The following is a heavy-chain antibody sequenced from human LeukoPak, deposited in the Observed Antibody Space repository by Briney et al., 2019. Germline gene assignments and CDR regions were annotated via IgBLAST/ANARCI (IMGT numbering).Heavy chain of an antibody. J-gene: IGHJ4*02. D-gene: IGHD6-19*01. Sequence: PSETLSLTCTVSGGSMSSGGYYWSWIRQPPGKVLEWIVYIYQSGSTYYNPSLKSRVTISVDRSKNSFSPRLSSVTAADTAVYYCARASSSGWYADYWGQGTLVTVSS. V-gene: IGHV4-30-2*01. CDR1: GGSMSSGGYY. CDR3: ARASSSGWYADY. CDR2: IYQSGST.